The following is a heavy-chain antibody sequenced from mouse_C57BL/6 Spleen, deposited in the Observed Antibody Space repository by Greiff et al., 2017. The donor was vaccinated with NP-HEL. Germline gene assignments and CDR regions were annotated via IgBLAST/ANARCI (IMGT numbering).Heavy chain of an antibody. J-gene: IGHJ1*03. CDR1: GYSITSGYY. CDR3: ASSIYDGYWYFDV. V-gene: IGHV3-6*01. Sequence: DVQLQESGPGLVKPSQSLSLTCSVTGYSITSGYYWNWIRQFPGNKLEWMGYISYDGSNNYNPSLKNRISITRDTSKNQFFLKLNSVTTEDTATYYCASSIYDGYWYFDVWGTGTTVTVSS. CDR2: ISYDGSN. D-gene: IGHD2-3*01.